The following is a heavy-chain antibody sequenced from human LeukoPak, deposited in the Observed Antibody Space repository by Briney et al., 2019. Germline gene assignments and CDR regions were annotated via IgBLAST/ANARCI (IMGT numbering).Heavy chain of an antibody. Sequence: GGSLRLSCTGSGFTFSNYVMSWVRQAPGKRLEWVSGISDSGDDTDYADSVKGRFTISRDNSKNTLYLQMNRLRAEDTAVYYCAKDRDLLFAHCWFDLWGQGILVTVSS. D-gene: IGHD3-10*01. CDR1: GFTFSNYV. CDR3: AKDRDLLFAHCWFDL. J-gene: IGHJ5*02. V-gene: IGHV3-23*01. CDR2: ISDSGDDT.